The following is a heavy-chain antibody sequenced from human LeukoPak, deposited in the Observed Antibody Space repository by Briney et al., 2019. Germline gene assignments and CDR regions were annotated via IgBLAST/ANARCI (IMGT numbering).Heavy chain of an antibody. J-gene: IGHJ4*02. V-gene: IGHV4-34*01. CDR2: IDHTGKI. CDR3: ARGVIRGVRVLGY. D-gene: IGHD3-10*01. CDR1: GGSLSGYY. Sequence: PSETLSLTCAASGGSLSGYYWTWIRQPPGKGLEWIGEIDHTGKINYNPSLKSRVTMSRDTSKNQFSLKLTSVTAADTAVYYCARGVIRGVRVLGYWGQGVLVTVSS.